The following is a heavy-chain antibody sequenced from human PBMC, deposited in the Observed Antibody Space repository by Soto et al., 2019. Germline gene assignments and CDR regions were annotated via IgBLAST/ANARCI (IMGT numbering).Heavy chain of an antibody. D-gene: IGHD6-13*01. V-gene: IGHV3-33*01. Sequence: QVQLVESGGGVVQPGRSLRLSCAASGFTFSSYGMHWVRQAPGKGLEWVAVIWYDGSNKYYADSVKGRFTISRDNSKNTLYLQMNSLIAEDTALYYCAREDDVQQFYGMDVWGQGTTVTVSS. J-gene: IGHJ6*02. CDR1: GFTFSSYG. CDR3: AREDDVQQFYGMDV. CDR2: IWYDGSNK.